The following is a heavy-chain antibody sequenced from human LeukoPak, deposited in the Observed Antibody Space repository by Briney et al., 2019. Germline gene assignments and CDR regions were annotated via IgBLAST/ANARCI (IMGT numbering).Heavy chain of an antibody. CDR2: IYYSGST. CDR3: ARDPTGEYYFDY. Sequence: SETLSLTCTVSGGSVSSGSYYWSWIRQPPGKGLEWIGYIYYSGSTNYNPSLKSRVTISVDTSKNQFSLKLSSVTAADTAVYYRARDPTGEYYFDYWGQGTLVTVSS. J-gene: IGHJ4*02. V-gene: IGHV4-61*01. CDR1: GGSVSSGSYY. D-gene: IGHD3-16*01.